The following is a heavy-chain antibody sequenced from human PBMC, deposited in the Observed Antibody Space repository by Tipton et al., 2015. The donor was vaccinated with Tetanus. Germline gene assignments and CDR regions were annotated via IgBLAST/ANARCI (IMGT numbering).Heavy chain of an antibody. V-gene: IGHV3-30*07. Sequence: SLRLSCVGSGFTFGHHALHWVRQAPGKGLEWVAVLWFDGGDEYYADSVKGRFTISRDNSKNTVYLQMNSLRAEDTAVYYCARELDCSGGGCYSYGLDVWGQGTTVTVSS. CDR3: ARELDCSGGGCYSYGLDV. CDR1: GFTFGHHA. D-gene: IGHD2-15*01. CDR2: LWFDGGDE. J-gene: IGHJ6*02.